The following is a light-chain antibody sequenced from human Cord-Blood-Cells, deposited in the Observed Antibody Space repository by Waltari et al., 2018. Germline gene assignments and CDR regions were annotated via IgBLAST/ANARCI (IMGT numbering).Light chain of an antibody. CDR2: AAS. CDR3: QQSYSTPRT. J-gene: IGKJ1*01. V-gene: IGKV1-39*01. CDR1: QSISSY. Sequence: DIQMTQSQSSLSASVGDRVTITCRASQSISSYLNWYQQKPGKAPKLLIYAASSLQSGVPSRFSGSGSWTDFTLNISSLQPEDFATYYCQQSYSTPRTFGQGTKVEIK.